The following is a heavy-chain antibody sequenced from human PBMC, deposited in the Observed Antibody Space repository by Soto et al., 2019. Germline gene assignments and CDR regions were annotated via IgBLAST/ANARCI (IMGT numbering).Heavy chain of an antibody. CDR3: GRVVEGATRHTDSDS. V-gene: IGHV4-39*02. CDR2: VYHSGGS. D-gene: IGHD2-15*01. J-gene: IGHJ5*02. Sequence: KTSETLSLTCAVSGVSIHNSHSFWGWIRQPPGKGLEFIGSVYHSGGSYYNPSLKGRVTISVDTSNNQISLRVNSVTAADTAVYYCGRVVEGATRHTDSDSWGQGMLVTVSS. CDR1: GVSIHNSHSF.